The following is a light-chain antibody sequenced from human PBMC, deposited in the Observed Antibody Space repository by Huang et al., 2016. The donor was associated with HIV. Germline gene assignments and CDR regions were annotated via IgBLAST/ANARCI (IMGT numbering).Light chain of an antibody. CDR3: MQALQTPGT. Sequence: DIVMTQSPLSLHVTPGEPASISCRSSQNLLHSSGYNYLDWYVQKPGQSPQLLIYLGSNRAPGVPDRFSGRGSGTDFTLRISRVEAEDVGVYYCMQALQTPGTFGGGTKVEIK. V-gene: IGKV2-28*01. CDR1: QNLLHSSGYNY. J-gene: IGKJ4*01. CDR2: LGS.